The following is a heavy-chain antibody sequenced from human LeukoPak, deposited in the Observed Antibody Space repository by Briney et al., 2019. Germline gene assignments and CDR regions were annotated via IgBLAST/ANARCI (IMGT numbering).Heavy chain of an antibody. CDR1: GYTFTSYY. CDR2: ISPSGGRV. V-gene: IGHV1-46*01. Sequence: ASVKVSCKASGYTFTSYYIHWVRQAPGQGLEWMGIISPSGGRVSNAQKFQGRVTMTRDTSTSTVYMELSSLRSEDTAVYYCAREWSWFGDHEGYFDYWGQGTLVTVSS. J-gene: IGHJ4*02. CDR3: AREWSWFGDHEGYFDY. D-gene: IGHD3-10*01.